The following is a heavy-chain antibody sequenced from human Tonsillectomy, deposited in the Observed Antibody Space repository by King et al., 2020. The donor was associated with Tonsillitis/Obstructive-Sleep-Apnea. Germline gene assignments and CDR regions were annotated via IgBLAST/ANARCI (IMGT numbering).Heavy chain of an antibody. V-gene: IGHV4-59*08. D-gene: IGHD6-6*01. Sequence: QLQESGPGLVKPSETLSLTCTVSGGSISSYYWSWIRQPPGKGLEWIGYIYYSGNTNYNPSLKSRVTISVDTSKNQFSLKLSSVTAADTAVYYCARHELKAARSHYFDYWGQGTLVTVSS. CDR1: GGSISSYY. J-gene: IGHJ4*02. CDR3: ARHELKAARSHYFDY. CDR2: IYYSGNT.